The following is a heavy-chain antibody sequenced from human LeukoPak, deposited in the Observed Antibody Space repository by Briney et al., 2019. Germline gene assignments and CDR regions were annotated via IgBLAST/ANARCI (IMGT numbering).Heavy chain of an antibody. CDR2: ISSSGSTI. Sequence: PGGSLRLSCAASGFTFSDYYMSWIRQAPGKGLEWVSYISSSGSTIYYADSVKGRFTISRDNAKNSLYLQMNSLRAEDTAVYYCARDSTEHYFYGMDVWGQGTTVTVSS. D-gene: IGHD3-3*02. J-gene: IGHJ6*02. CDR1: GFTFSDYY. CDR3: ARDSTEHYFYGMDV. V-gene: IGHV3-11*01.